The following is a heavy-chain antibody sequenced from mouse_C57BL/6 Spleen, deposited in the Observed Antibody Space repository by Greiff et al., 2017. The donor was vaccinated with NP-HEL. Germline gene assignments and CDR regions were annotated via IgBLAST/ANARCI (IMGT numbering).Heavy chain of an antibody. Sequence: EVQLQESGPVLVKPGASVKMSCKASGYTFTDYYMNWVKQSHGKSLEWIGVINPYNGGTSYNQKFKGKATLTVDKSSSTAYMELNSLTSEDSAVYYCARYPNWDRDAMDYWGQGTSVTVSS. J-gene: IGHJ4*01. V-gene: IGHV1-19*01. D-gene: IGHD4-1*01. CDR3: ARYPNWDRDAMDY. CDR2: INPYNGGT. CDR1: GYTFTDYY.